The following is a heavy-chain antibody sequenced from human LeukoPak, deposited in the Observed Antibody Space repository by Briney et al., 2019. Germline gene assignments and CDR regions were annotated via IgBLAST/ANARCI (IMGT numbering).Heavy chain of an antibody. V-gene: IGHV1-24*01. CDR1: GYTLTELS. J-gene: IGHJ4*02. CDR2: FDPEDGET. Sequence: ASVKVSCKVSGYTLTELSMHWVRQAPGKGLEWMGGFDPEDGETIYAQKFQGRVTITADESTSTAYMELSSLRSEDTAVYYCARWPYYYDSSGYLNWGQGTLVTVSS. CDR3: ARWPYYYDSSGYLN. D-gene: IGHD3-22*01.